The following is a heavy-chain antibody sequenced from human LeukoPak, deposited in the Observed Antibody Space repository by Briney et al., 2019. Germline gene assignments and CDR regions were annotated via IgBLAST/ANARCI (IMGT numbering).Heavy chain of an antibody. V-gene: IGHV3-30-3*01. CDR2: ISYDGSNK. CDR1: GFTFSSYA. J-gene: IGHJ6*02. D-gene: IGHD1-7*01. Sequence: GGSLRLSCAASGFTFSSYAMHWVRQAPGKGLEWVAVISYDGSNKYYADSVKGRFTISRDNSKNTLYLQMNSLRAEDTAVYYCARGEGYQTGTTLYYYYGMDVWGQGTTVTVSS. CDR3: ARGEGYQTGTTLYYYYGMDV.